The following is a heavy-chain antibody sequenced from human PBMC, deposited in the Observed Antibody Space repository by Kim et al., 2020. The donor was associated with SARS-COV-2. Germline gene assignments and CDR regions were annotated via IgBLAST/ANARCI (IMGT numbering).Heavy chain of an antibody. Sequence: GGSLRLSCAASGFTFSSYGMHWVRQAPGKGLEWVAVISYDGSNKYYADSVKGRFTISRDNSKNTLHLQMNSLRAEDTAVYYCAKDSGYSSSWYRGNYFDYWGQGTLVTVSS. CDR1: GFTFSSYG. CDR3: AKDSGYSSSWYRGNYFDY. V-gene: IGHV3-30*18. D-gene: IGHD6-13*01. CDR2: ISYDGSNK. J-gene: IGHJ4*02.